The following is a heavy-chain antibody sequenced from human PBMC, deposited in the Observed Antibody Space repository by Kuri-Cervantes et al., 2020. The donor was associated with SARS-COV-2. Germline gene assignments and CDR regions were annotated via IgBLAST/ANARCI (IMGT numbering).Heavy chain of an antibody. V-gene: IGHV1-18*01. Sequence: ASVKVSCKASGGTFSSYGISWVRQAPGQGLEWMGWTSAYNGNTNYAQKLQGRVTMTTDTSTSTAYMELRSLRSDDTAVYYCARDSGGFYSNSYYGMDVWGQGTTVTVSS. CDR1: GGTFSSYG. J-gene: IGHJ6*02. CDR2: TSAYNGNT. D-gene: IGHD4-11*01. CDR3: ARDSGGFYSNSYYGMDV.